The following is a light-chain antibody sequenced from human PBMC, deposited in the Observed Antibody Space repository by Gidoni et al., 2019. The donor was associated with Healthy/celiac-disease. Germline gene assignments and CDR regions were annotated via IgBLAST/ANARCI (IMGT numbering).Light chain of an antibody. CDR2: EVS. CDR3: SSYTSSSTLYV. J-gene: IGLJ1*01. V-gene: IGLV2-14*01. CDR1: SSDVGGYNY. Sequence: QSALTQPASVSGSPGQSLTISCTGTSSDVGGYNYVYWYQPHPGKAPKLMIYEVSNRPSGVSNRFSGSKSGNTASLTISGLQAEDEADYYCSSYTSSSTLYVFGTGTKVTVL.